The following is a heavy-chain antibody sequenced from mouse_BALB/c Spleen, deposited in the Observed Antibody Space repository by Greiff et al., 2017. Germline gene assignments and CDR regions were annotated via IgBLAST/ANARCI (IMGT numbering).Heavy chain of an antibody. CDR1: GYTFTSYY. D-gene: IGHD1-3*01. CDR2: INPSNGGT. V-gene: IGHV1S81*02. Sequence: QVQLKQSGAELVKPGASVKLSCKASGYTFTSYYMYWVKQRPGQGLEWIGEINPSNGGTNFNEKFKSKATLTVDKSSSTAYMQLSSLTSEDSAVYYCTSNFDWFAYWGQGTLVTVSA. J-gene: IGHJ3*01. CDR3: TSNFDWFAY.